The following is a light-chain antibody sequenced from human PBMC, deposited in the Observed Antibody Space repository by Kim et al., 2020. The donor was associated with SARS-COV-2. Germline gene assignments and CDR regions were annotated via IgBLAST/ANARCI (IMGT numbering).Light chain of an antibody. CDR2: AAS. J-gene: IGKJ2*01. CDR1: QGISNW. CDR3: QQSNTFPPYT. V-gene: IGKV1-12*01. Sequence: ASVGDRVTITCRASQGISNWLDWYQQKPGKAPKLLIYAASNLQSGVPSRFSGSGSVTDFNLTISSLQPEDFATYYCQQSNTFPPYTFGQGTKVEI.